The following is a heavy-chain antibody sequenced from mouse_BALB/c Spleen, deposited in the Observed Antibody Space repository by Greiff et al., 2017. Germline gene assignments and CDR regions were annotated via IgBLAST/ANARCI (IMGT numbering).Heavy chain of an antibody. J-gene: IGHJ4*01. D-gene: IGHD1-1*01. CDR2: IYPGNVNT. CDR1: GYTFTSYY. V-gene: IGHV1S56*01. Sequence: QVQLQQSGPELVKPGASVRISCKASGYTFTSYYIHWVKQRPGQGLEWIGWIYPGNVNTKYNEKFKGKATLTADKSSSTAYMQLSSLTSEDSAVYFCARWDYGSSYYYAMDYWGQGTSVTVSS. CDR3: ARWDYGSSYYYAMDY.